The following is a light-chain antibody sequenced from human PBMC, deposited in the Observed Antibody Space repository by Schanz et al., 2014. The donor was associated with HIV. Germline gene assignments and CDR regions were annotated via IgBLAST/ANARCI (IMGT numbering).Light chain of an antibody. CDR3: CSYARSSPRV. CDR2: GNN. Sequence: QSVLTQPPSMSGAPGQRVTISCTGSSSNIGAGYNVHWYQQLPGTAPKLLIYGNNNRPSGVPDRFSGSKSGTSASLAITGLQAEDEADYYCCSYARSSPRVFGGGTKLTVL. CDR1: SSNIGAGYN. V-gene: IGLV1-40*01. J-gene: IGLJ3*02.